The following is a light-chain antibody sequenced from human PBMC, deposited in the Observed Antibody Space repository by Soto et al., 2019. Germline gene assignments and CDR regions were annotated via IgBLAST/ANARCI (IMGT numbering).Light chain of an antibody. Sequence: DIQMTQSPSSLSASVGDRVIITCRTSQSISSYLNWYQQKPGKSPSLLIYAASSLQSGVASRFNGGEPGTYFTLTISSLQPEDFATYYCQQSYGTPNSFGQGTKLEIK. CDR1: QSISSY. J-gene: IGKJ2*03. V-gene: IGKV1-39*01. CDR3: QQSYGTPNS. CDR2: AAS.